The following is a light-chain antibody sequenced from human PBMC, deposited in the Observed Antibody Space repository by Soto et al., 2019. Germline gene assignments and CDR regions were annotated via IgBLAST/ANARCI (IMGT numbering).Light chain of an antibody. Sequence: EIVLSQSPGTLSLSQGERATLSCRASQSVASNFLAWYQQKPGQAPRLLIYGASSRATGIPDRFSGSGSGTDFTLTISRLEPEDFAVYYCQQFSSYPLTFGGGGKVAIK. CDR3: QQFSSYPLT. CDR2: GAS. J-gene: IGKJ4*01. V-gene: IGKV3-20*01. CDR1: QSVASNF.